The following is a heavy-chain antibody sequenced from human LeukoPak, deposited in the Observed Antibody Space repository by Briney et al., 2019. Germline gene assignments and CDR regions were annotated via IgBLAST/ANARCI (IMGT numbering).Heavy chain of an antibody. CDR1: GYTFTRYG. J-gene: IGHJ4*02. CDR2: IHPGRGDT. CDR3: ARDHNWGPDY. D-gene: IGHD7-27*01. Sequence: SSVKVSCKASGYTFTRYGIIWLRQAPGQGIEWMGWIHPGRGDTNIAQKFQGRVSLTRDMSISTAYMELSRLTSDDTAVYYCARDHNWGPDYWGQGTLVSVSS. V-gene: IGHV1-2*02.